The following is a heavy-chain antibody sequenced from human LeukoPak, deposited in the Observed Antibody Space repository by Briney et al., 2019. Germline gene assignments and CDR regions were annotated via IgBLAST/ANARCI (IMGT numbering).Heavy chain of an antibody. D-gene: IGHD2-15*01. CDR2: ISSSSSII. CDR3: VRESIGFDY. J-gene: IGHJ4*02. V-gene: IGHV3-48*04. Sequence: GGSLRLSCAASGFTFSRYNMNWVRQAPGKGLEWISYISSSSSIIYYADSVKGRFTVSRDNAKDSLYLQMNSLRAEDTAVYYCVRESIGFDYWGQGTLVTVSS. CDR1: GFTFSRYN.